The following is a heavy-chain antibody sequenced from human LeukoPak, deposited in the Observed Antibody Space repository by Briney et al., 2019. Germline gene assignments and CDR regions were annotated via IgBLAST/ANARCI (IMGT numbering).Heavy chain of an antibody. J-gene: IGHJ4*02. CDR1: GFTFSSYS. V-gene: IGHV3-21*01. Sequence: GGSLRLSCAASGFTFSSYSMNWVRQAPGKGLEWVSSISSSSSYIYYADSVKGRFTISRDNAKNSLYLQMNSLRAEDTAVYYCAKVDAWDPYSLDYWGQGTLVTVSS. CDR3: AKVDAWDPYSLDY. D-gene: IGHD2-15*01. CDR2: ISSSSSYI.